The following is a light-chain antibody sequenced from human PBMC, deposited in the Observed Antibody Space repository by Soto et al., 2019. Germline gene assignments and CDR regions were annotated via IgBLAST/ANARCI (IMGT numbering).Light chain of an antibody. CDR1: QSVSGSY. V-gene: IGKV3-20*01. CDR2: AAA. J-gene: IGKJ4*01. CDR3: QQFGGSAFT. Sequence: EIVLTQSPGTLSLSPGERATLSCRASQSVSGSYLAWYQQKPGQAPRLLIYAAASRATGIPDRFSGSGYGTDFTLTISRLEPEDFAVYFCQQFGGSAFTFGGGTKVEIK.